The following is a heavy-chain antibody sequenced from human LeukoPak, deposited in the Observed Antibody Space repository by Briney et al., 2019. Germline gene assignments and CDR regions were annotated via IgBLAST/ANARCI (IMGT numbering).Heavy chain of an antibody. J-gene: IGHJ4*02. Sequence: SETLSLTCTVSGGSISSYYWSWIRQPPGKGLEWIGYISYSGSTNYNPSLKSRVTISVDTSTHQFSLKLSAVTAADTAVYYCARGPHKFDYWGQGSLVTVSS. CDR1: GGSISSYY. V-gene: IGHV4-59*01. CDR3: ARGPHKFDY. CDR2: ISYSGST.